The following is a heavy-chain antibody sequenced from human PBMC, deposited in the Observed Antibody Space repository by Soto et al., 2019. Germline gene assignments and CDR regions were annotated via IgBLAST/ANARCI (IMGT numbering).Heavy chain of an antibody. CDR2: ISSYNGDT. CDR1: GFTYGSFG. D-gene: IGHD6-25*01. V-gene: IGHV1-18*04. Sequence: QVQLVQSGVEVKKPGASVKVSCKASGFTYGSFGFNWVRQAPGQGLEWMGRISSYNGDTHYAQKFQGRVTMSTDTSTTTAYMELRRLRSDDTAIYFCAGHYNSAGFDYWGQGTLVTVSS. CDR3: AGHYNSAGFDY. J-gene: IGHJ4*02.